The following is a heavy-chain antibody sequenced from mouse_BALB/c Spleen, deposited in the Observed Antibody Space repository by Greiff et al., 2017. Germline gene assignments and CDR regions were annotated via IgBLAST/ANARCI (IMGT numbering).Heavy chain of an antibody. Sequence: EVKLVESGGGLVQPGGSLKLSCAASGFTFSSYGMSWVRQTPDKRLELVATINSNGGSTYYPDSVKGRFTISRDNAKNTLYLQMSSLKSEDTAMYYCARDQIDSFAYWGQGTLVTVSA. J-gene: IGHJ3*01. CDR2: INSNGGST. CDR1: GFTFSSYG. V-gene: IGHV5-6-3*01. CDR3: ARDQIDSFAY. D-gene: IGHD2-4*01.